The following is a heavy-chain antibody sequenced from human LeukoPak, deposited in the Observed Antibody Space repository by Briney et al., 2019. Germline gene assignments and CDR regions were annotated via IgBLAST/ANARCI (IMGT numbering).Heavy chain of an antibody. Sequence: GGSLRLSCAASGFTFSSYNMNWVRQAPGKGLEWVSSITSSGVYIYYADSVKGRFTFSRDNAKNSVYLQMNSLRAEDTAVYYCARDRSGWKGDAFDIWGQGTMVTVSS. CDR1: GFTFSSYN. V-gene: IGHV3-21*01. CDR3: ARDRSGWKGDAFDI. J-gene: IGHJ3*02. D-gene: IGHD6-19*01. CDR2: ITSSGVYI.